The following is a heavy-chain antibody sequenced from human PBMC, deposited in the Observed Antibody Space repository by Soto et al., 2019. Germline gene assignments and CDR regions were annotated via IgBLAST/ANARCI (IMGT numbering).Heavy chain of an antibody. D-gene: IGHD2-15*01. J-gene: IGHJ4*02. CDR1: GFTVSDHY. CDR2: IRNKATSYTT. Sequence: EVQLVESGGGLVQPGGSLRLSCAASGFTVSDHYMDWVRQAPGKGLEWVGRIRNKATSYTTDHAASVKGRFIISRDDSKNSLYLQMNSLITEDTAVYYGVSGYCSGGSCYSSPGNYWGQGTLVTVSS. CDR3: VSGYCSGGSCYSSPGNY. V-gene: IGHV3-72*01.